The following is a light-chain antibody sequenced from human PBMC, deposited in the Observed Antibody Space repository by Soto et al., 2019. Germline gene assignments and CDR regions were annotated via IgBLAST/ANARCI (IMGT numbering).Light chain of an antibody. CDR1: QSLLHSNGYNY. Sequence: IAMTQSPLSLPVTPGEPASVSCRSSQSLLHSNGYNYLDWYLQKPGQSPQLLIYLGSNRASGVPDRFSGSGSGTDFTLKISRVEAEDVGVYYCMQALQTPPTFGQGTKLEIK. J-gene: IGKJ2*01. CDR2: LGS. CDR3: MQALQTPPT. V-gene: IGKV2-28*01.